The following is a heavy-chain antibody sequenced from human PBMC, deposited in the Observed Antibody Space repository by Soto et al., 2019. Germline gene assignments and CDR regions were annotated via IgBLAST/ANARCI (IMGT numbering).Heavy chain of an antibody. V-gene: IGHV1-8*01. D-gene: IGHD1-26*01. CDR3: ARNTGATINWFDP. CDR2: MSPNSGNT. CDR1: GYTITSYD. J-gene: IGHJ5*02. Sequence: ASVTVSCKTSGYTITSYDINWVRQATGQGLEWMGWMSPNSGNTGYAQRFQGRVTMTRNTSISTAYMELSSLRSEDTAVYYCARNTGATINWFDPWGQGTQVTVSS.